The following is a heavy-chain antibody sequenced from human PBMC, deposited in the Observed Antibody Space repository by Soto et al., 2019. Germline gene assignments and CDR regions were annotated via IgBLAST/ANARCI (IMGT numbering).Heavy chain of an antibody. Sequence: SETLSLTCAVYGGSFSGYYWSWIRQPPGKGLEWIGEINHSGSTNYNLSLKSRVTISVDTSKNQFSLKLSSVTAADTAVYYCARDRLGYCSSTSCFKRSYYYYGMDVWGQGTTVTVSS. J-gene: IGHJ6*02. D-gene: IGHD2-2*01. CDR1: GGSFSGYY. CDR3: ARDRLGYCSSTSCFKRSYYYYGMDV. V-gene: IGHV4-34*01. CDR2: INHSGST.